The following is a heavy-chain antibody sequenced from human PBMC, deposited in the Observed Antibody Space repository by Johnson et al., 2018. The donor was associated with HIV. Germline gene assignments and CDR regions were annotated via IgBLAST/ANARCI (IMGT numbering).Heavy chain of an antibody. J-gene: IGHJ3*02. D-gene: IGHD6-6*01. V-gene: IGHV3-30*18. Sequence: QVQLVESGGGVVQPGRSLRLSCAASGFTFRSYGMHWVRQAPGKGLEWVAFVSYDGTNEFYADSVKGRFTVSRDSSKNMLFLQMNSLRAEDTAVYFCAKVHIVARWSDAFDIWGQGTMVTVSS. CDR2: VSYDGTNE. CDR1: GFTFRSYG. CDR3: AKVHIVARWSDAFDI.